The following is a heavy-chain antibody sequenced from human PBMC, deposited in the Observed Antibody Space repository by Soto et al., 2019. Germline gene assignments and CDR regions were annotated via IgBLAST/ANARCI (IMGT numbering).Heavy chain of an antibody. CDR2: ISANGQGI. CDR1: GFTFNNYA. Sequence: GGSLRLSCAASGFTFNNYAMSWVRQAPGKGLEWVSAISANGQGIYYADSVKGRFIISRDSSKNTVFLHMDSLTAEDTAVYYCAKDRNYPRDQFHNWGQGTLVTSPQ. D-gene: IGHD1-7*01. J-gene: IGHJ4*02. V-gene: IGHV3-23*01. CDR3: AKDRNYPRDQFHN.